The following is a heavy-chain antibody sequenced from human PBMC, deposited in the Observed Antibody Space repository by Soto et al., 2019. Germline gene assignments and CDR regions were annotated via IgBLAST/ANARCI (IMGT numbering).Heavy chain of an antibody. CDR3: ARDDSGYHPLPNWIDP. Sequence: GGSLRLSCAASGFTFSSYAMSWVRQAPGKGLEWVSAISGSGGSTYYADSVKGRFTISRDNSKNTLYLQMNSLRAEDTAVYYCARDDSGYHPLPNWIDPWGQGTLVNVSS. J-gene: IGHJ5*02. CDR1: GFTFSSYA. D-gene: IGHD5-12*01. V-gene: IGHV3-23*01. CDR2: ISGSGGST.